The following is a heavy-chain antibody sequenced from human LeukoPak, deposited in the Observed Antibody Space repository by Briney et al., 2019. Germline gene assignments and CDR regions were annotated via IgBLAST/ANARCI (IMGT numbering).Heavy chain of an antibody. CDR2: IIPIFSTA. J-gene: IGHJ4*02. Sequence: ASVKVSCKASGGTFSSYAISWVRQAPGQGLEWMGGIIPIFSTANYAQKFQGRVTITADESTSTAYMELSSLRSEDTAVYYCATRVGATTAFDYWGQGTLVTVSS. V-gene: IGHV1-69*13. CDR1: GGTFSSYA. CDR3: ATRVGATTAFDY. D-gene: IGHD1-26*01.